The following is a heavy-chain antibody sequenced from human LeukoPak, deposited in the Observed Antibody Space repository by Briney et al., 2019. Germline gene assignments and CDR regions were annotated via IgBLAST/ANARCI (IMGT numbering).Heavy chain of an antibody. J-gene: IGHJ4*02. V-gene: IGHV3-66*01. CDR3: ASTFYGDSPPY. CDR2: VYSGGST. CDR1: GFTVSSNY. Sequence: GGSLRLSCAASGFTVSSNYMSWVRQAPGKGLEWVSVVYSGGSTYYADSVKGRFTISRDNSKNTLYLQMNSLRAEDTAVYYCASTFYGDSPPYWGQGTLVTVSS. D-gene: IGHD4-17*01.